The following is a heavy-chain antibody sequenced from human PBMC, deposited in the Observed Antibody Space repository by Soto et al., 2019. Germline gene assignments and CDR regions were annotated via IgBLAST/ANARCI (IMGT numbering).Heavy chain of an antibody. CDR3: AKVPGGGYSYGSYYFDY. CDR1: GFTFSNYA. J-gene: IGHJ4*02. CDR2: ISGSGGTT. D-gene: IGHD5-18*01. V-gene: IGHV3-23*01. Sequence: GGSLRLSCAASGFTFSNYAMSWVRQAPGKGLEWVSAISGSGGTTYYADSVKGRFTISRDNSKYTLYLQMNSLRAEDTAVYYCAKVPGGGYSYGSYYFDYWGQGTLVTVSS.